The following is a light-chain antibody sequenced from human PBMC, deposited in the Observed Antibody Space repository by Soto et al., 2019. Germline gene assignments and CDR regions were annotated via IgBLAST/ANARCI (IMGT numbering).Light chain of an antibody. CDR3: QQYGSSGYT. V-gene: IGKV3-20*01. CDR1: QSVSGIY. Sequence: EIVLTQSPGTLSLSPGERATLSCRASQSVSGIYLAWYQQKPGQAPRLLIYGASSRATGIPDRFSGSGSGTDFTLTISRLEPEDFAVYYCQQYGSSGYTFGQGTKLEIK. J-gene: IGKJ2*01. CDR2: GAS.